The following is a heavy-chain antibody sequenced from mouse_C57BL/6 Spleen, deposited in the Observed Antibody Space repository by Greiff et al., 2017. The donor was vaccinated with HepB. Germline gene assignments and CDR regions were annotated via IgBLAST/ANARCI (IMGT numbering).Heavy chain of an antibody. CDR2: IDPANGNT. J-gene: IGHJ2*01. CDR1: GFNIKNTY. Sequence: EVKLQESVAELVRPGASVKLSCTASGFNIKNTYMHWVKQRPEQGLEWIGRIDPANGNTKYAPKFQGKATITADTSSNTAYLQLSSLTSEDTAIYYCARSPYYGNYGGNFDYWGQGTTLTVSS. D-gene: IGHD2-10*01. V-gene: IGHV14-3*01. CDR3: ARSPYYGNYGGNFDY.